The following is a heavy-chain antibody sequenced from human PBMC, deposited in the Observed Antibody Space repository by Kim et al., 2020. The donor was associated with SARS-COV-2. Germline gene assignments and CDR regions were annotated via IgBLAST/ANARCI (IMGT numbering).Heavy chain of an antibody. D-gene: IGHD6-19*01. V-gene: IGHV3-23*01. Sequence: GGSLRLSCAASGLTFSSYAMSWVRQAPGKGLEWVSLISGSGDSTYYADSVKGRFTISRDNSKNTLYLQMNSLRAEDTAVYYCAKEKESSGWYYDAFDIWGQGTMVTVSS. CDR1: GLTFSSYA. CDR2: ISGSGDST. CDR3: AKEKESSGWYYDAFDI. J-gene: IGHJ3*02.